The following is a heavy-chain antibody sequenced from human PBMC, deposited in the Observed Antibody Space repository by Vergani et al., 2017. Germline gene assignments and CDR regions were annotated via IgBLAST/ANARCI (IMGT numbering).Heavy chain of an antibody. CDR1: GGTFSSYA. Sequence: QVQLVQSGAEVKKPGSSVKVSCKASGGTFSSYAISWVRQAPGQGLEWMGRIIPIFGTANYAQKFQGRVTITADESTSTAYMELTILRSEDTAVYYCARDREDTYYYYGMDVWGQGTTVTVSS. V-gene: IGHV1-69*18. CDR2: IIPIFGTA. J-gene: IGHJ6*02. CDR3: ARDREDTYYYYGMDV. D-gene: IGHD2-15*01.